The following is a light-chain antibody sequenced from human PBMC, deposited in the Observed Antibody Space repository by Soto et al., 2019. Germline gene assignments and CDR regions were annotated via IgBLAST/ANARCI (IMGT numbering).Light chain of an antibody. V-gene: IGKV3-20*01. J-gene: IGKJ2*01. CDR2: GAS. CDR1: QSVSSSY. CDR3: EQYGSSPPT. Sequence: EIVLTQSPGTLSLSPGERATLSCRASQSVSSSYLAWYQHKPGQAPRLLIYGASSRATGIPDRFSGSGSGTDFTLTISRLEPEDLAVDYCEQYGSSPPTFGQGTKREIK.